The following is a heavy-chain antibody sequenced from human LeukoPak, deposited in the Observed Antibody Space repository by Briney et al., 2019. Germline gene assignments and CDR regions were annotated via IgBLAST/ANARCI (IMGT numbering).Heavy chain of an antibody. J-gene: IGHJ4*02. CDR1: GFTFSSYW. CDR3: ARDSQNYDFWSGYLAPPDY. CDR2: IWYDGSNK. D-gene: IGHD3-3*01. V-gene: IGHV3-33*08. Sequence: GGSLRLSCAASGFTFSSYWMHWVRQAPGKGLEWVAVIWYDGSNKYYADSVKGRFTISRDNSKNTLYLQMNSLRAEDTAVYYCARDSQNYDFWSGYLAPPDYWGQGTLVTVSS.